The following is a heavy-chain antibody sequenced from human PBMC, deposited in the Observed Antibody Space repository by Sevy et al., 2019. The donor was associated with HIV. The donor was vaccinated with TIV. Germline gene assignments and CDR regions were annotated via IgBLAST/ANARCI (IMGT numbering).Heavy chain of an antibody. CDR2: IGYDGNKI. Sequence: GGSLRLSCAASGFNFSPYGMHWVRQAPGKGLEWVSFIGYDGNKIFYADSVRGRFTVSRDNSKNTLYLQMNSLSTEDTAVYYCVNDPHYDFFDYWGQGILVTVSS. J-gene: IGHJ4*02. V-gene: IGHV3-30*02. CDR3: VNDPHYDFFDY. CDR1: GFNFSPYG. D-gene: IGHD3-10*01.